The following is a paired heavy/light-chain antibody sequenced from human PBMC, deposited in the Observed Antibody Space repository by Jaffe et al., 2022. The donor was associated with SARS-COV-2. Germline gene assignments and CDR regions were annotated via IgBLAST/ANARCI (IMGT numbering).Heavy chain of an antibody. J-gene: IGHJ4*02. D-gene: IGHD2-2*01. CDR1: GFTFSSYA. Sequence: EVQLLESGGGLVQPGGSLRLSCAASGFTFSSYAMSWVRQAPGKGLEWVSAISGSGGSTYYADSVKGRFTISRDNSKNTLYLQMNSLRAEDTAVYYCAKDLKEYQLLFDRQIFDYWGQGTLVTVSS. CDR2: ISGSGGST. CDR3: AKDLKEYQLLFDRQIFDY. V-gene: IGHV3-23*01.
Light chain of an antibody. CDR3: QQYNNWPT. CDR1: QSVSSN. V-gene: IGKV3-15*01. CDR2: GAS. J-gene: IGKJ1*01. Sequence: EIVMTQSPATLSVSPGERATLSCRASQSVSSNLAWYQQKPGQAPRLLIYGASTRATGIPARFSGSGSGTEFTLTISSLQSEDFAVYYCQQYNNWPTFGQGTKVEIK.